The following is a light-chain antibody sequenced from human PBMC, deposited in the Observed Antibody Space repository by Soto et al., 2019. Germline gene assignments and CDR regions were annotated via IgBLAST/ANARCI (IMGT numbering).Light chain of an antibody. CDR3: QSYDSSLSGSV. CDR2: GNS. V-gene: IGLV1-40*01. CDR1: SSNIGAGYH. J-gene: IGLJ3*02. Sequence: QLVLTQPPSVSGAPGQRVTISCTGSSSNIGAGYHVHWYQQLPGTAPKLLIYGNSNRPSGVPDRFSGSKSGTSASLAITGLQAEDEADYYCQSYDSSLSGSVFGGGTKLTVL.